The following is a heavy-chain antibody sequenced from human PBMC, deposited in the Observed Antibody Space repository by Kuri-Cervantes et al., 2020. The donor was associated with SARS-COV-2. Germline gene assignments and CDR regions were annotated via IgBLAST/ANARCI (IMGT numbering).Heavy chain of an antibody. CDR2: IYHSGST. CDR3: ARRTVGHFDL. CDR1: GYSISSGYY. V-gene: IGHV4-38-2*01. D-gene: IGHD3-16*01. Sequence: SQTLSLTCAVSGYSISSGYYWGWIRQPPGKGLERIGSIYHSGSTYYNPSLKSRVTISVDTSKNQFSLKLSSVTAADTAVYYCARRTVGHFDLWGRGTLVTVSS. J-gene: IGHJ2*01.